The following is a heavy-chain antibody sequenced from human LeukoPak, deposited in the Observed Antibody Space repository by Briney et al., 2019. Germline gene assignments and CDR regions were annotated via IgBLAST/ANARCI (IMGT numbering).Heavy chain of an antibody. D-gene: IGHD7-27*01. CDR3: ATGQYWGSEDY. Sequence: GGSLRLSCAASGFTFSSHSMNWVRQAPGKGLEWVSSISSSRSYIYYADSVKGRFTISRDNAKNSLYLQMNSLRAEDTAVYYCATGQYWGSEDYWGQGTLVTVSS. J-gene: IGHJ4*02. CDR2: ISSSRSYI. CDR1: GFTFSSHS. V-gene: IGHV3-21*01.